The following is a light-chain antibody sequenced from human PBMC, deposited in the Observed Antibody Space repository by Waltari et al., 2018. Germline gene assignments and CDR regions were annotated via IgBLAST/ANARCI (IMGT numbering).Light chain of an antibody. CDR3: NSYAGTHTHYL. Sequence: QAALTQPPSMSGSPGQSVTFSCTGTSGDIGGYNRVSWYQQYPGKAPKLMIYEVSLRPLPLAVHFSCSNSCTTSSLTISGLQAEDEAVYSCNSYAGTHTHYLFCTGTPLTVL. V-gene: IGLV2-11*01. CDR1: SGDIGGYNR. J-gene: IGLJ1*01. CDR2: EVS.